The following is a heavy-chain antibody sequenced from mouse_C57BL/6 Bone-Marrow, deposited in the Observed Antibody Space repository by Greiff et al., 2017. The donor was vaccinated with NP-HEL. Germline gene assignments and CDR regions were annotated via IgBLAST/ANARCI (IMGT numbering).Heavy chain of an antibody. CDR1: GYTFTSYW. D-gene: IGHD2-3*01. J-gene: IGHJ4*01. CDR3: ARGGLIYDGYFYAMDY. CDR2: IDPSDSYT. V-gene: IGHV1-59*01. Sequence: QVQLQQPGAELVRPGTSVKLSCKASGYTFTSYWMHWVKQRPGQGLEWIGVIDPSDSYTNYNQKFKGKATLTVDTSSSTAYMQLSSLTSEDSAVYYCARGGLIYDGYFYAMDYWGQGTSVTVSS.